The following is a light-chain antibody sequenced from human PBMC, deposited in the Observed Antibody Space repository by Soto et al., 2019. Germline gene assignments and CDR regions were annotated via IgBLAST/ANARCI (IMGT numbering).Light chain of an antibody. V-gene: IGKV2-28*01. CDR1: QSLLHSNGYNY. CDR3: MQALQAPYT. Sequence: DIVMTQSPLSLPVTPGEPASFSCRSSQSLLHSNGYNYLDWYLQKPGQSPQLLIYLGSNRASGVPDRFSGSGSGTDFTLKISRLEAEDFGIYYCMQALQAPYTFGQGTRLEIK. J-gene: IGKJ2*01. CDR2: LGS.